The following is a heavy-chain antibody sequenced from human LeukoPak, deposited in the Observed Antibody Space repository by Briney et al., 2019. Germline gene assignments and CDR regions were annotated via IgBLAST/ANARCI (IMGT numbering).Heavy chain of an antibody. CDR2: IYPGDSDT. D-gene: IGHD6-13*01. CDR3: ARHRGEAAAFYFDY. J-gene: IGHJ4*02. CDR1: GYSFTSYW. Sequence: GESLKISCKGSGYSFTSYWIGWVRQMPGKGLEWMGIIYPGDSDTRYSPSFQGQVTVSADKSISTAYLQWSSLKASDTAMYYCARHRGEAAAFYFDYXXXGTLVTVSS. V-gene: IGHV5-51*01.